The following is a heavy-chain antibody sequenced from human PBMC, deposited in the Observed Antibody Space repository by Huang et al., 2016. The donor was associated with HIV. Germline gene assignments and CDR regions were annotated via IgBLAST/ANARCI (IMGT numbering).Heavy chain of an antibody. CDR3: ARSGFGVVITTTLDYYYMDV. D-gene: IGHD3-3*01. V-gene: IGHV1-18*01. CDR2: SMLYNGDT. CDR1: NYNFGSHG. J-gene: IGHJ6*03. Sequence: QVQLVQSGAEVKKPGASVKVSCAASNYNFGSHGISGVRQATGQGLGWMGWSMLYNGDTKYAQKFQGRVTMTIETSTRTAYMELTSLRCDDTAVYYCARSGFGVVITTTLDYYYMDVWGTGTTVTVSS.